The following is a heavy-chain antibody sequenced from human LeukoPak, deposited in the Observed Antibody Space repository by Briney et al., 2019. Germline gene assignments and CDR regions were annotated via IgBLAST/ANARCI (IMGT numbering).Heavy chain of an antibody. J-gene: IGHJ4*02. CDR2: ISSDGTYT. CDR1: GFTFSSHL. V-gene: IGHV3-74*01. D-gene: IGHD5-12*01. Sequence: GGSLRLSCAASGFTFSSHLMHWVRQAPGKGLVWVSRISSDGTYTNYADSVRGRFTISRDNAKSSLYLQMNSLRAEDTAMYYCARGRYSGTTYYFDYWGQGTLVTVSS. CDR3: ARGRYSGTTYYFDY.